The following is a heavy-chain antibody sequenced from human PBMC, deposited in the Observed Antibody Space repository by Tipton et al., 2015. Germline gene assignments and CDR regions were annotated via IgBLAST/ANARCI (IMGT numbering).Heavy chain of an antibody. CDR3: ARESLLAYYFDY. CDR2: IYTSGST. CDR1: GGSISSYY. J-gene: IGHJ4*02. D-gene: IGHD2/OR15-2a*01. V-gene: IGHV4-4*07. Sequence: TLSLTCTVSGGSISSYYWSWIRQPAGKGLEWIGRIYTSGSTNYNTSLKGRVTMSVDTSKNQFSLKLSSVTAADTAVYYCARESLLAYYFDYWGQGTLVTVSS.